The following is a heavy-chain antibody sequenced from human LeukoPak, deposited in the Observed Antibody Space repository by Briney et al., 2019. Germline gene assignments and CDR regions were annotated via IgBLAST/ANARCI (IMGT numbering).Heavy chain of an antibody. V-gene: IGHV1-24*01. CDR1: GYTLTELS. CDR3: ARVVTSSSWYGFDY. J-gene: IGHJ4*02. D-gene: IGHD6-13*01. CDR2: FDPEDGET. Sequence: RASVKVSCKVSGYTLTELSMHWVRQAPGKGLEWMGGFDPEDGETIYAQKFQGRVTITRDTSASTAYMELSSLRSEDTAVYYCARVVTSSSWYGFDYWGQGTLVTVSS.